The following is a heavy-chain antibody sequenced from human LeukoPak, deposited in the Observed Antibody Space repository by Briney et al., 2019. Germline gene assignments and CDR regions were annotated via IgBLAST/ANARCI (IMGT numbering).Heavy chain of an antibody. J-gene: IGHJ6*03. D-gene: IGHD3-10*02. V-gene: IGHV4-38-2*01. CDR2: IYHSGST. Sequence: PSETLSLTCVVSGYSITTAHYWGWTRQPPGEGLEWIGSIYHSGSTHYNPSLKSRVTMSIDTSKSQFSLDLNSVIAAATAVYYCTRSVRYYSHYFMDVWGKGITVTVSS. CDR3: TRSVRYYSHYFMDV. CDR1: GYSITTAHY.